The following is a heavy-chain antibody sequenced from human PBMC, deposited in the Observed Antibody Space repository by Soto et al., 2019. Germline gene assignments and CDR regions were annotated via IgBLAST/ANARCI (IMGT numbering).Heavy chain of an antibody. V-gene: IGHV3-21*01. CDR3: VKALSARYNSAKAFDV. Sequence: LRLSCVASEFTFSDFTMNWVRQAPGKGLEWVSSITSSSDDIYYADSVNGRFAVFRDNSKNTLDLQLSSLRVEDTAFYYCVKALSARYNSAKAFDVWGQGTMVTVSS. CDR2: ITSSSDDI. CDR1: EFTFSDFT. J-gene: IGHJ3*01. D-gene: IGHD2-2*02.